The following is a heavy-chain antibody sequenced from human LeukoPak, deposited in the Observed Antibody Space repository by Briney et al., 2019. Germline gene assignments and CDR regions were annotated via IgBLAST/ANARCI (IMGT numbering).Heavy chain of an antibody. J-gene: IGHJ4*02. Sequence: GGSLRLSCAASGFTFSTYAMAWVRQAPGKGLEWVSAFSNSGETHYADSVKGRFTISRDNSKNTLYLQMNSLRADDTALYYCAKDLRLSVGTSPFDYWGQGTLVTVSS. D-gene: IGHD4-23*01. CDR2: FSNSGET. CDR3: AKDLRLSVGTSPFDY. V-gene: IGHV3-23*01. CDR1: GFTFSTYA.